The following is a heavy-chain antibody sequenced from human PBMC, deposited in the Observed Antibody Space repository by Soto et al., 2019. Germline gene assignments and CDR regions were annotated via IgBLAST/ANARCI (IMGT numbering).Heavy chain of an antibody. CDR2: IYYSGST. Sequence: PSETLSLTCTASGGSISSYYWSWIRQPPGKGLEWIGYIYYSGSTNYNPSLKSRVTISVDTSKNQFSLKLSSVTAADTAVYYCAREGVDYDSSGYFDYRGQGTLVTVSS. CDR3: AREGVDYDSSGYFDY. CDR1: GGSISSYY. J-gene: IGHJ4*02. V-gene: IGHV4-59*01. D-gene: IGHD3-22*01.